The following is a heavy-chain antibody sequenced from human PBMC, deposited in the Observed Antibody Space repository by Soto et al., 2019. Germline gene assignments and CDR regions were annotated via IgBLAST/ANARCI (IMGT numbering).Heavy chain of an antibody. CDR1: GYTFTGYY. J-gene: IGHJ5*02. CDR3: ARSDDYYYSSGYYGWFDL. Sequence: ASVKVSCKASGYTFTGYYMHWVRQAPGQGLEWMGWINPNSGGTNYAQKFQGRVTMTRDTSISTAYMELSRLRSDDTAVYYCARSDDYYYSSGYYGWFDLWGQGTLVTVSS. D-gene: IGHD3-22*01. CDR2: INPNSGGT. V-gene: IGHV1-2*02.